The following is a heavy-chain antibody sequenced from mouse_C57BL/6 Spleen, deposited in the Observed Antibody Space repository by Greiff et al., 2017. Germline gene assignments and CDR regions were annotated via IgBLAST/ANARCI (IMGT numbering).Heavy chain of an antibody. Sequence: EVKLMESGGGLVQPGGSMKLSCAASGFTFSDAWMDWVRQSPEKGLEWVAEIRNKANNHATYYAESVKGRFTISRDDSKSSVYLQMNSLRAEDTGIYYCTRAFTRVYFDYWGQGTTLTVSS. CDR1: GFTFSDAW. D-gene: IGHD2-12*01. CDR2: IRNKANNHAT. V-gene: IGHV6-6*01. J-gene: IGHJ2*01. CDR3: TRAFTRVYFDY.